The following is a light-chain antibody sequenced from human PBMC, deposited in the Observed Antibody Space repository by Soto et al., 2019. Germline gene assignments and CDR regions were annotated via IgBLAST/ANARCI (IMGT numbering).Light chain of an antibody. CDR3: QTWGTGIQVV. CDR2: LNSDGSH. J-gene: IGLJ2*01. V-gene: IGLV4-69*01. Sequence: QSVLTQSPSASASLGASVKLTCTLSSGHSSYAIAWHQQQPEKGPRYLMKLNSDGSHSKGDGIPDRFSGSSSGAERYLTISSLQSGDEADYYCQTWGTGIQVVFGGGTKLTVL. CDR1: SGHSSYA.